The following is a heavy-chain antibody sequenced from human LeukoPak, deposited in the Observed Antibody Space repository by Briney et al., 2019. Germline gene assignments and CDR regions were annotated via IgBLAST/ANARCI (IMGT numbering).Heavy chain of an antibody. V-gene: IGHV1-24*01. CDR2: FDPEDGET. Sequence: ASVKVSCKVSGYTLTELSMHWLRQAPGKGLEWMGGFDPEDGETIYAQKFQGRVTMTEDTSTDTAYMELRSLRSEDTAVYYCATRTLSYYDSSARAEYFQHWGQGTLVTVSS. D-gene: IGHD3-22*01. CDR1: GYTLTELS. J-gene: IGHJ1*01. CDR3: ATRTLSYYDSSARAEYFQH.